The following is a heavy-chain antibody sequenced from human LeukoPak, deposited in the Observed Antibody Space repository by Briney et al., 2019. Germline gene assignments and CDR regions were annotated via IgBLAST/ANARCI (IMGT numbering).Heavy chain of an antibody. Sequence: GGSLRLSCAVSGFTVSSIYMSWVRQAPGKGLEWVSFIYNDGNTYYADSMKGRFSISRDSSRNTLYLQMNSLGVEDTAVYYCAGDTHSSNWYDHWGQGTLVTVSS. CDR3: AGDTHSSNWYDH. J-gene: IGHJ5*02. CDR1: GFTVSSIY. D-gene: IGHD6-13*01. CDR2: IYNDGNT. V-gene: IGHV3-53*01.